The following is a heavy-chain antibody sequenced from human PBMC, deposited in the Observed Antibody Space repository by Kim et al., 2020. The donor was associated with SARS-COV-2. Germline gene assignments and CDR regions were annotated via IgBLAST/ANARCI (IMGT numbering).Heavy chain of an antibody. V-gene: IGHV5-51*01. Sequence: GESLKISCECSGYNFTAYWIGWVRQVPGQGLEWMGIIYPRDSSTIYSPSFQGQVAISADKSISTAYLHWSSLKASDSATYFCARPLFPWKYVFDWWGQGT. D-gene: IGHD1-1*01. CDR1: GYNFTAYW. J-gene: IGHJ4*02. CDR3: ARPLFPWKYVFDW. CDR2: IYPRDSST.